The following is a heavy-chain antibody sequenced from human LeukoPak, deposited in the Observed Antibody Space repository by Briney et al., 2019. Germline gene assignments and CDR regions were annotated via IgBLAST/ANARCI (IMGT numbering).Heavy chain of an antibody. D-gene: IGHD2-21*02. J-gene: IGHJ4*02. CDR1: GFTFSNFA. Sequence: GGSLRLSCAASGFTFSNFAMSWVRRPPGKGLEWVSGFGGSGLIHYADSVKGRFTISRDNSKNTLYLQMNSLTPEDTAVYYCVKDNSRCGGDCTGYFDCWGQGTLVTVSS. CDR3: VKDNSRCGGDCTGYFDC. CDR2: FGGSGLI. V-gene: IGHV3-23*01.